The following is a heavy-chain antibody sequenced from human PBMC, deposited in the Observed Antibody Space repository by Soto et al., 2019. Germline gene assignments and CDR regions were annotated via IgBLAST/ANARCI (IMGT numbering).Heavy chain of an antibody. CDR2: IKQDGSEK. V-gene: IGHV3-7*04. Sequence: GGSLRLSCAASGFTFSSYWMSWVRQAPGKGLEWVANIKQDGSEKYYVDSVKGRFTISRDNAKNSLYLQMNSLRAEDTAVYYCARAPGDIVATTKKDYYYYYMDVWGKGTTVTVSS. J-gene: IGHJ6*03. D-gene: IGHD5-12*01. CDR3: ARAPGDIVATTKKDYYYYYMDV. CDR1: GFTFSSYW.